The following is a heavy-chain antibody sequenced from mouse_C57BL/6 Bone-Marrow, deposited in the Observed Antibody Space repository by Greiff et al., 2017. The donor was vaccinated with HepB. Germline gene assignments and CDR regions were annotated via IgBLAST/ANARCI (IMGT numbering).Heavy chain of an antibody. J-gene: IGHJ1*03. V-gene: IGHV1-72*01. Sequence: VQLQQPGAELVKPGASVKLSCKASGYTFTSYWMHWVKQRPGRGLEWIGRIDPNSGGTKYNEKFKSKATLTVDKPSRTAYMQLSSLTSEDSAVYYCARCITTVVATDWYFDVWGTGTTVTVSS. CDR3: ARCITTVVATDWYFDV. CDR2: IDPNSGGT. CDR1: GYTFTSYW. D-gene: IGHD1-1*01.